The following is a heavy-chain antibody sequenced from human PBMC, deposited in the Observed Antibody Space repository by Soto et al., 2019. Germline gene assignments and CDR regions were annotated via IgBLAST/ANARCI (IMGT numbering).Heavy chain of an antibody. CDR1: GFTFSSYS. Sequence: EVQLVESGGGLVQRGGSLRLSCAASGFTFSSYSMTWVRQAPGKGLEWVSYISSSSSTMYYADSVKGRFTISRDNAKNSLYLQMNSLRDEDTAVYYCARDITPTYYYDSSGTVNFDLWGRGTLVTVSS. CDR3: ARDITPTYYYDSSGTVNFDL. V-gene: IGHV3-48*02. CDR2: ISSSSSTM. D-gene: IGHD3-22*01. J-gene: IGHJ2*01.